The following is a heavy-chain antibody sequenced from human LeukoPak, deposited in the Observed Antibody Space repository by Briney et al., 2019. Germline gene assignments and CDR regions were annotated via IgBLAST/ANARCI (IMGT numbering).Heavy chain of an antibody. J-gene: IGHJ1*01. V-gene: IGHV3-48*01. D-gene: IGHD2-21*02. CDR3: ARDAHCGGDCWPHFQH. CDR2: ISSSSSTI. CDR1: GFTFSSYS. Sequence: GGSLRLSCAASGFTFSSYSMNWVRQAPGKGLEWVSYISSSSSTIYYADSVKGRFTISRDNAKNSLYLQMNSLRAEDTAVYYCARDAHCGGDCWPHFQHWGQGTLVTVSS.